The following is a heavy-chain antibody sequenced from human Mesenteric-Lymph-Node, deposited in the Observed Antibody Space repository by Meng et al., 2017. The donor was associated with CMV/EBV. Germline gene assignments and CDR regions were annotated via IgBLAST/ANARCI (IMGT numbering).Heavy chain of an antibody. D-gene: IGHD3-3*01. CDR3: AWSGDYYYGMDV. Sequence: SETLSLTCTVSGGSISSSSYYWGWIRQPPGKGLEWIGSIYYSGSTYYNPSLKSRVTISVDTSKNQFSLKLSSVTAADTAVYYCAWSGDYYYGMDVWGQGTTVTVSS. J-gene: IGHJ6*02. CDR1: GGSISSSSYY. V-gene: IGHV4-39*07. CDR2: IYYSGST.